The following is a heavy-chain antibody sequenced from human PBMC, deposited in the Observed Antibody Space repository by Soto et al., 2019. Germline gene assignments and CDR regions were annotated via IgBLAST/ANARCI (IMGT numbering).Heavy chain of an antibody. CDR3: ACSVDKDEYFQH. D-gene: IGHD2-15*01. CDR1: GGSISSSNW. Sequence: QVQLQESGPGLVKPSGTLSLTCAVSGGSISSSNWWSWVRQPPGKGLEWIGEIYHSGSTNYNPSLKSQVTITVHKSKNQFSLKLSSVTAADTAVYYCACSVDKDEYFQHWGQGTLVTVSS. V-gene: IGHV4-4*02. CDR2: IYHSGST. J-gene: IGHJ1*01.